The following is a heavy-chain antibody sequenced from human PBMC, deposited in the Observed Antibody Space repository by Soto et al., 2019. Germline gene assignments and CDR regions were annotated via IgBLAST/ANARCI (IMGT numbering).Heavy chain of an antibody. J-gene: IGHJ5*02. Sequence: QVQLQESGPGLVKPSETLSLTCTVSGGSVSSGSYYWSWIRQPPGKGLEWIGYIYYSGSTNYNPPLRGRVTISVDTSKNQFSLKLSSVTAADTAVYYCARTTQKGPPAYCGGDCDSRFDPWGQGTLVTVSS. CDR2: IYYSGST. D-gene: IGHD2-21*02. CDR3: ARTTQKGPPAYCGGDCDSRFDP. V-gene: IGHV4-61*01. CDR1: GGSVSSGSYY.